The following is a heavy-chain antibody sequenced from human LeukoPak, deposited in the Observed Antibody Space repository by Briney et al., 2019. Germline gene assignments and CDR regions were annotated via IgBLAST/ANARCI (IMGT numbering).Heavy chain of an antibody. CDR1: GGSFSGYY. CDR3: VRGVYSSSWYYDY. CDR2: IYYSGST. J-gene: IGHJ4*02. Sequence: SETLSLTCAVYGGSFSGYYWSWIRQPPGKGLEWIGSIYYSGSTYYNASLKSRVTISVDTFKNQFSLRLSSVTPADTAVYYCVRGVYSSSWYYDYWGQGTLVTVSS. D-gene: IGHD6-13*01. V-gene: IGHV4-34*01.